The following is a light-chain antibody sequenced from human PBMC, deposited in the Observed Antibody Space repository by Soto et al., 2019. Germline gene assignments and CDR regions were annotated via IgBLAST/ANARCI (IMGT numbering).Light chain of an antibody. CDR2: AAS. Sequence: NIQMTQSPSAMSASVGERVTITCRARQGITNFLAWFQQKPGKVPNHLIFAASNLQSGVPSRFSGSGSGTEFTLTISSLQPEDFATYYCLQHNSYSFGGGTKVEIK. CDR3: LQHNSYS. CDR1: QGITNF. J-gene: IGKJ4*01. V-gene: IGKV1D-17*01.